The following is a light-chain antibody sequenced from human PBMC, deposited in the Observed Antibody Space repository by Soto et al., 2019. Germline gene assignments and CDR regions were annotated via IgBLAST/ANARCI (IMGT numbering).Light chain of an antibody. Sequence: QAVVTQEPSFSVSPGGTVTLTCGLSSGSVSTSYYPSWYQQTPGQAPRTLIYSTNTRSSGVPDRFSGSILGNKAALTITGAQADDESDYYCVLYSGSGTHVVFGGGTKVTVL. CDR2: STN. V-gene: IGLV8-61*01. CDR3: VLYSGSGTHVV. CDR1: SGSVSTSYY. J-gene: IGLJ2*01.